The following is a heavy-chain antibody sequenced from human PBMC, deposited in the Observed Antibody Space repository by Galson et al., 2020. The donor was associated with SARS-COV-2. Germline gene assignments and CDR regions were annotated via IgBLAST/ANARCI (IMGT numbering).Heavy chain of an antibody. CDR1: GFKFSTFG. CDR2: ISGYGSGS. CDR3: AKDLGAVVPAARSLGYLDR. J-gene: IGHJ2*01. D-gene: IGHD2-2*01. V-gene: IGHV3-23*01. Sequence: GGSLRLSCVVSGFKFSTFGMSWVRQAPGKGLEWVSSISGYGSGSQYEESVEGRFTISRDNSENTLFLQMDGLRVDDTAVYYCAKDLGAVVPAARSLGYLDRWGRGALVSVSA.